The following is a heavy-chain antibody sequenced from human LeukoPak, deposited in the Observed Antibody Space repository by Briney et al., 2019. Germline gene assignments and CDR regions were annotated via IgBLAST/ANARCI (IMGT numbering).Heavy chain of an antibody. CDR3: ARARYDFWSGYLP. CDR1: GDSISSYY. CDR2: IHPSGST. J-gene: IGHJ4*02. D-gene: IGHD3-3*01. Sequence: SETLSLTCTVSGDSISSYYWSWIRQPAGKGLEWIGRIHPSGSTNYNPSLKSRVTLSVDTSKNQFSLKLSSVTAADTAVYYCARARYDFWSGYLPWGQGTLVTASP. V-gene: IGHV4-4*07.